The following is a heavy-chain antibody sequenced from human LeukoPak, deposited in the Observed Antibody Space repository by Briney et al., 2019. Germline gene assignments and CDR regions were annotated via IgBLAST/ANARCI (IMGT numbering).Heavy chain of an antibody. CDR2: IKQDGSAK. D-gene: IGHD6-13*01. Sequence: GGSLRLSCEASGFSFSNSWMSWVRQAPGKGLQWVADIKQDGSAKNYVDSVKGRFTISRDNAKSSLYLQMNSLRAEDTAVYYCAREHSSSWYDDYFDYWGQGTLVTVSS. CDR1: GFSFSNSW. J-gene: IGHJ4*02. CDR3: AREHSSSWYDDYFDY. V-gene: IGHV3-7*01.